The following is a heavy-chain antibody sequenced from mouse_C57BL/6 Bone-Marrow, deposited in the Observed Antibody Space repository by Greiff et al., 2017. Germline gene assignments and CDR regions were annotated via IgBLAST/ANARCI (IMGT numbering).Heavy chain of an antibody. V-gene: IGHV1-15*01. CDR3: TRWDYDAAY. CDR1: GYTFTDYE. D-gene: IGHD2-4*01. CDR2: IDPETGGT. J-gene: IGHJ3*01. Sequence: QVQLKESGAELVRPGASVTLSCKASGYTFTDYEMHWVKQTPVHGLEWIGAIDPETGGTAYNQKFQGKAILTADKSSSTAYMELRSLTSEDSAVYYCTRWDYDAAYWGQGTLVTVSA.